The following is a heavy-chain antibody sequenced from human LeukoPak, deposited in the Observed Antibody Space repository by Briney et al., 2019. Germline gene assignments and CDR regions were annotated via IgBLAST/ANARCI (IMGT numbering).Heavy chain of an antibody. CDR2: LSGSGITT. CDR3: AKGIYSSGWSYFDY. CDR1: GFTFGNSA. J-gene: IGHJ4*01. V-gene: IGHV3-23*01. Sequence: GGSLRLSCAASGFTFGNSAMSWIRQAPGKGLEWVSTLSGSGITTYYADSVKGRFTISRDNSKNTLYLQMNSLRAEDTAVYYCAKGIYSSGWSYFDYWGHGTLVTVSS. D-gene: IGHD6-19*01.